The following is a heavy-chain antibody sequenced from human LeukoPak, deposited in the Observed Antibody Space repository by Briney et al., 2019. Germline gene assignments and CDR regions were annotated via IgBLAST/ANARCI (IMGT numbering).Heavy chain of an antibody. CDR3: ARTVVWFGELLYYYYGMDV. CDR1: GDSIRDYH. CDR2: ISYSGSP. V-gene: IGHV4-59*08. Sequence: SETLSLTCTVSGDSIRDYHCNWIRQSPGKGLEWIGNISYSGSPKYNPSLKSRVTLSVDTSKNQFSLKLSSVTAADTAVYYCARTVVWFGELLYYYYGMDVWGQGTTVTVSS. D-gene: IGHD3-10*01. J-gene: IGHJ6*02.